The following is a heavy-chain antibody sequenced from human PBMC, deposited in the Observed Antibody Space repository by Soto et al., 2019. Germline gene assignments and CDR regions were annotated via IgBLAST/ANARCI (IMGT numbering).Heavy chain of an antibody. J-gene: IGHJ4*02. D-gene: IGHD6-13*01. CDR2: INQSGNT. Sequence: SETLSLTCTVSGGSISSYYWSWIRQPPGKGLEWIGEINQSGNTNYNPSLKSRVTISVDTSKNQLFLNLTSVTAADTAMYYCARHHVRGRTIAGAAEFWGQGTLVTVSS. V-gene: IGHV4-34*01. CDR1: GGSISSYY. CDR3: ARHHVRGRTIAGAAEF.